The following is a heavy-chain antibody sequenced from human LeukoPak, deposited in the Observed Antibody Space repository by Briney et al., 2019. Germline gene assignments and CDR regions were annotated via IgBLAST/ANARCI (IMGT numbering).Heavy chain of an antibody. CDR1: GGSISSSSYY. CDR2: IYYSGST. Sequence: SETLSLTCTVSGGSISSSSYYWGWIRQPPGKGLEWIGSIYYSGSTCYNPSLKSRVTISVDTSKNQFSLKLSSVTAADTAVYYCASIAVAGTPDAFDIWGQGTMVTVSS. V-gene: IGHV4-39*01. J-gene: IGHJ3*02. D-gene: IGHD6-19*01. CDR3: ASIAVAGTPDAFDI.